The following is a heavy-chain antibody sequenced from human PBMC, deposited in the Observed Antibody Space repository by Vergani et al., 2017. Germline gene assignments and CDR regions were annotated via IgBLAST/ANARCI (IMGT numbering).Heavy chain of an antibody. J-gene: IGHJ6*02. D-gene: IGHD1-14*01. V-gene: IGHV1-69*12. CDR1: GGAFSTYA. CDR3: ARDRMGVRFRQPHYYGMDV. Sequence: QVQLVQSGAEVKKPGSSVRVSCKTSGGAFSTYAINWVRQAPGQGLEWLGAIIPNFSPARSAQKFQGRVTITADESTRTVYMELNRLRSDDSAVYYCARDRMGVRFRQPHYYGMDVWGQGTTVTVSS. CDR2: IIPNFSPA.